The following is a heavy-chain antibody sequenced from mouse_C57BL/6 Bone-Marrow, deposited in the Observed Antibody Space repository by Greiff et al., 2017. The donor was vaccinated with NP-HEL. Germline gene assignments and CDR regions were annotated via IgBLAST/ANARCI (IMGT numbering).Heavy chain of an antibody. V-gene: IGHV1-52*01. CDR3: TRLLRSYWYFDV. J-gene: IGHJ1*03. CDR1: GYTFTSYW. D-gene: IGHD1-1*01. Sequence: VQLQQPGTELVRPGSSVKLSCKASGYTFTSYWMHWVKQRPIQGLEWIGNIDPSDSETHYNQKFKDKATLTVDKSSSTAYMKLSSLTSEDSAVYYCTRLLRSYWYFDVWGTGTTVTVSS. CDR2: IDPSDSET.